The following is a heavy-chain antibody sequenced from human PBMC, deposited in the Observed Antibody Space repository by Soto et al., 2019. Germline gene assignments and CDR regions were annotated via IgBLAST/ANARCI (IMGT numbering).Heavy chain of an antibody. CDR1: GFTFSSYA. V-gene: IGHV3-23*01. CDR2: ISGSGGST. D-gene: IGHD3-16*01. J-gene: IGHJ3*02. Sequence: EVQLLESGGGLVQPGGSLRLSCAASGFTFSSYAMSWVRQAPGKGLEWISAISGSGGSTYYADSVKGRFAISRDNSKNTLYLQMSCVGGEDTAVYYCARDGGRGYDAFDIWGQGTMVTVSS. CDR3: ARDGGRGYDAFDI.